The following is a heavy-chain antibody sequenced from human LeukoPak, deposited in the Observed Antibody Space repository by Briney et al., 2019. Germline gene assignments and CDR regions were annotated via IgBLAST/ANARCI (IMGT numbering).Heavy chain of an antibody. CDR3: ARDHSLSSSWYDAFDI. D-gene: IGHD6-13*01. CDR2: INPNNGGT. CDR1: GYTFTGYY. J-gene: IGHJ3*02. V-gene: IGHV1-2*02. Sequence: GASVKVSCKASGYTFTGYYMHWVRQAPGQGLAWMGWINPNNGGTNYAQKFQGRVTMTRDTSISTAYMELSRLRSDGTAVYYCARDHSLSSSWYDAFDIWGQGTMVTVSS.